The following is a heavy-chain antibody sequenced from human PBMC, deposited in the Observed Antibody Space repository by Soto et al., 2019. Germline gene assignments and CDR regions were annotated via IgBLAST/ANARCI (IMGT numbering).Heavy chain of an antibody. J-gene: IGHJ5*02. Sequence: QVQLQESGPGLVKPSETLSLTCFVSGGSVSSDTYYWSWIRQPPGKGLEWIGYIYYSGSTNYNPSLKSRVTXSXXTSKNSFSLKLSSVTAADTAVYYCARGDQFGWFDPWGQGTLVTVSS. CDR3: ARGDQFGWFDP. V-gene: IGHV4-61*01. CDR2: IYYSGST. D-gene: IGHD3-16*01. CDR1: GGSVSSDTYY.